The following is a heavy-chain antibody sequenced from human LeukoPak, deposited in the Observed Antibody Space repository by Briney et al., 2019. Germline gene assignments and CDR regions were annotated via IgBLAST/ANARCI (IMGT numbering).Heavy chain of an antibody. Sequence: PSETLSLTCTVSGGSISSGDYYWSWIRQPPGKGLEWIGYIYYSGSTYYNPSLKSRVTVSVDTSKNQFSLKLSSVTAADTAVYYCAGLYYYDSSGGYWGQGTLVTVSS. CDR1: GGSISSGDYY. J-gene: IGHJ4*02. CDR2: IYYSGST. D-gene: IGHD3-22*01. CDR3: AGLYYYDSSGGY. V-gene: IGHV4-30-4*01.